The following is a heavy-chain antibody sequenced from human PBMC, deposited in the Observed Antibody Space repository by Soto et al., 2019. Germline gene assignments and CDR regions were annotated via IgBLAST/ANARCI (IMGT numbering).Heavy chain of an antibody. CDR1: GSTFTSYG. J-gene: IGHJ5*02. D-gene: IGHD2-15*01. Sequence: ASVKVSCKASGSTFTSYGISWVRQAPGQGLEWMGWISAYNGNTNYAQKLQGRVTMTTDTSTSTAYMELRSLRSDDTAVYYCAREVGQGYCSGGSCYWFDPWGQGTLVTVSS. CDR2: ISAYNGNT. CDR3: AREVGQGYCSGGSCYWFDP. V-gene: IGHV1-18*01.